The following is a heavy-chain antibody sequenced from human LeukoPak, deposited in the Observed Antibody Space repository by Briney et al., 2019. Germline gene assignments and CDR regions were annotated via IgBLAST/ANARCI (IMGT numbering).Heavy chain of an antibody. J-gene: IGHJ6*02. D-gene: IGHD3-10*01. V-gene: IGHV1-18*01. Sequence: ASVKVSCKASGYTFTSYGTSWVRQAPGQGLEWMGWISAYNGNTSYAQKFRGRVTMATDTSTSTAYMELRSLRSDDTAVYYCARPTPYYYNSGSYYSYYFGMDVWGQGTTVTVSS. CDR1: GYTFTSYG. CDR2: ISAYNGNT. CDR3: ARPTPYYYNSGSYYSYYFGMDV.